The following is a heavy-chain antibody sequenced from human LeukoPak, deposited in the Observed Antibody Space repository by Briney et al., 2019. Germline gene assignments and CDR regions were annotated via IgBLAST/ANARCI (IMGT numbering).Heavy chain of an antibody. J-gene: IGHJ4*02. D-gene: IGHD4/OR15-4a*01. CDR3: ARHMVITPFDS. CDR2: ISASGNII. Sequence: PGGSLRLSCVASGFPFRDYYLSWVRQAPGQGLEWLSFISASGNIIHYEDSVKGRSTISRDDAKNSVFLQMDSLRTEDTALYYCARHMVITPFDSWGQGTLVTVSS. CDR1: GFPFRDYY. V-gene: IGHV3-11*01.